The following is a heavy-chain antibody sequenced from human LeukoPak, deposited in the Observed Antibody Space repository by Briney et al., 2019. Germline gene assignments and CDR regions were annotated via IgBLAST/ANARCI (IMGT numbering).Heavy chain of an antibody. Sequence: ASVKVSCKASGFTFTSYDINWVRQATGQGLEWMGWMNPNSGNTGYAQKFQGRVTMTRNTSISTAYMELSSLRSEDTAVYYCARGLSGSYSYNWFDPWGQGTLVTVSS. V-gene: IGHV1-8*01. CDR1: GFTFTSYD. J-gene: IGHJ5*02. CDR3: ARGLSGSYSYNWFDP. D-gene: IGHD1-26*01. CDR2: MNPNSGNT.